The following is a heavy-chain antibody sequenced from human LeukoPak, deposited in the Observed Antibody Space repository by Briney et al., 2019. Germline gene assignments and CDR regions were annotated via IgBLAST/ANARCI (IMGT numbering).Heavy chain of an antibody. CDR2: IRFEGSNK. V-gene: IGHV3-30*02. CDR1: GFTFSTYG. CDR3: ARDRPLSGHDFDS. J-gene: IGHJ4*02. Sequence: GGSLRLSCAASGFTFSTYGMNWVRQAPGKGLEWVTFIRFEGSNKYYANSVKGRFTISRDNSKNTLYLQMNSLRAEDTAIYYCARDRPLSGHDFDSWGQGTLVTVSS. D-gene: IGHD5-12*01.